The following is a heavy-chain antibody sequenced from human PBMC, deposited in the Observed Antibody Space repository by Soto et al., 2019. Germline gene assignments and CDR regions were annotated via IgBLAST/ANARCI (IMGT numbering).Heavy chain of an antibody. D-gene: IGHD5-18*01. J-gene: IGHJ5*02. V-gene: IGHV3-30-3*01. CDR3: ARGWIQLWLGGDNWFAP. CDR1: GFTFSSYA. Sequence: QVQLVESGGGVVQPGRSLRLSCAASGFTFSSYAMHWVRQAPGKGLEWVAVISYDGSNKYYADSVKGRFTISRDNYKNTLYLQMNSLRAEDTAVYYCARGWIQLWLGGDNWFAPWGQGTLVTVSS. CDR2: ISYDGSNK.